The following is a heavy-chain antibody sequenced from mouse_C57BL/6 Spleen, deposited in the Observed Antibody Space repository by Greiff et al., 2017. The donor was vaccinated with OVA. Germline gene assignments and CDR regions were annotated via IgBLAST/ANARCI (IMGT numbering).Heavy chain of an antibody. V-gene: IGHV1-53*01. CDR2: FNPSNGGT. CDR1: GYTFTSYW. J-gene: IGHJ1*03. Sequence: QVQLQQPGTELVKPGASVKLSCKASGYTFTSYWMHWVKQRPGQGLEWIGNFNPSNGGTNYTVKFKSKATQTVNKSSSTAYMQLSSQTTEDSAVYNWAKSLSTLLLSYDVWGTGTPVTVSS. CDR3: AKSLSTLLLSYDV. D-gene: IGHD2-1*01.